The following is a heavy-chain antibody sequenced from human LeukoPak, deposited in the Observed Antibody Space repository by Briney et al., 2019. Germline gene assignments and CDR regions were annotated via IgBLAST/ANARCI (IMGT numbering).Heavy chain of an antibody. CDR3: ARYRGSGSYYFGY. V-gene: IGHV1-46*03. CDR2: INPSGGST. Sequence: ASVKVSFKASGYTFTSYYMHWVRQAPGQGLEWMGIINPSGGSTSYAQRFQRGVTMTRDTSTSTVYMELSSLRSEDTAVYYCARYRGSGSYYFGYWGQGTLVTVS. J-gene: IGHJ4*02. CDR1: GYTFTSYY. D-gene: IGHD3-10*01.